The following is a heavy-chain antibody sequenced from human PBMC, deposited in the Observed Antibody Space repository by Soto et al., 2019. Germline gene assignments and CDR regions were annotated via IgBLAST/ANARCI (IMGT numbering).Heavy chain of an antibody. D-gene: IGHD3-16*01. CDR3: ARDVLGHDNYETIGYYFDH. CDR2: IDPSGGVT. V-gene: IGHV1-46*01. J-gene: IGHJ4*02. Sequence: VKVSCKASGYTFTKFHIHWVRQAPGQGLEWMGMIDPSGGVTRDAQRFQGRITMTSDTSTSSVYMELRGLTSEDTAVYYCARDVLGHDNYETIGYYFDHWGPGTLVTVSS. CDR1: GYTFTKFH.